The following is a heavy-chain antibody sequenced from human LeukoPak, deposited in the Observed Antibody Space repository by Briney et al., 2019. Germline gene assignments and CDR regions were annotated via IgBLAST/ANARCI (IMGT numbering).Heavy chain of an antibody. J-gene: IGHJ3*02. CDR2: ISSSGSTI. CDR3: ASWRYPPRGAFDI. Sequence: NPGGSLRLSCAASGFTFSDYYMSWIRQAPGKGLEWVSYISSSGSTIYYADSVKGRFTISRDNSKNTLYLQMNSLRAEDTAVYYCASWRYPPRGAFDIWGQGTMVTVSS. V-gene: IGHV3-11*04. D-gene: IGHD1-1*01. CDR1: GFTFSDYY.